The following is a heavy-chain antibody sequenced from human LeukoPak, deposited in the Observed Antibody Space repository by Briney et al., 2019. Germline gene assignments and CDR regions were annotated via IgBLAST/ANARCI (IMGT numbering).Heavy chain of an antibody. V-gene: IGHV4-34*01. D-gene: IGHD3-16*01. CDR1: GASFSGYY. Sequence: PSETLSLTCAVYGASFSGYYWSWIRQPPGKGLEWIGEINHSGSTNYNPSLKSRVIISVDTSKNQFSLKLSSVTAADTAVYYCARHSAGQLMLNWGQGTLVTVSS. CDR2: INHSGST. J-gene: IGHJ4*02. CDR3: ARHSAGQLMLN.